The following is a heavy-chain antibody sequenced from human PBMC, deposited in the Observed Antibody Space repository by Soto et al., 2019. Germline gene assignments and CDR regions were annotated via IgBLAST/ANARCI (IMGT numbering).Heavy chain of an antibody. V-gene: IGHV3-33*01. D-gene: IGHD6-6*01. CDR3: AREGYSSSSEGWFDP. J-gene: IGHJ5*02. Sequence: PGGSLRLSCAASGFTFSSYGMHWVRQAPGKGLEWVAVIWYDGSNKYYADSVKGRFTISRDNSKNTLYLQMNSLRAEDTAVYYCAREGYSSSSEGWFDPWSQGTLVTVSS. CDR2: IWYDGSNK. CDR1: GFTFSSYG.